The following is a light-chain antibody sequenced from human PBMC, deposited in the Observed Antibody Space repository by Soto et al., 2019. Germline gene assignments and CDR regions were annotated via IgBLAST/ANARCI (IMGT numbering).Light chain of an antibody. CDR1: LNIYFKSNNRNY. CDR3: QQYFLTPLT. V-gene: IGKV4-1*01. CDR2: WAS. J-gene: IGKJ4*01. Sequence: DIVMTQSPDSLRVSLGERATISCTSSLNIYFKSNNRNYLAWYQQKTGQPPKLLVYWASTRESGVPDRFTGSGSGTYFTLTIDNVQPDDVAVYYCQQYFLTPLTFGGGTRVDIK.